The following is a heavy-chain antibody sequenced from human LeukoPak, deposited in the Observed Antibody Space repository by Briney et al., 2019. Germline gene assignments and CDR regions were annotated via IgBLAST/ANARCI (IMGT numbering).Heavy chain of an antibody. Sequence: GESLRLSCAASGFTFSSYAMSWVRQAPGKGLEWVSAISGSGGSTYYADSVKGRFTISRDNSKNTLYLQMNSLRAEDTAVYYCARRLTQYDCFDPWGQGILVTVSS. CDR1: GFTFSSYA. J-gene: IGHJ5*02. D-gene: IGHD2-2*01. CDR2: ISGSGGST. CDR3: ARRLTQYDCFDP. V-gene: IGHV3-23*01.